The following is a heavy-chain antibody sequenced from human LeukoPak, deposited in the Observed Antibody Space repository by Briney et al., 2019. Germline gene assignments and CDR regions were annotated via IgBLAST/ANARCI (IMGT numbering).Heavy chain of an antibody. D-gene: IGHD2-21*02. CDR3: AREGTFGDYRASGDH. CDR2: IKQDGSQK. Sequence: GGSLRLSCAVSGFTVSSNYMSWVRQAPGKGLEWVANIKQDGSQKYYVDSVKGRFIISRDNAKNSLYLQMNSVRAEDTAVYYCAREGTFGDYRASGDHWGQGALVTVSS. J-gene: IGHJ4*02. CDR1: GFTVSSNY. V-gene: IGHV3-7*03.